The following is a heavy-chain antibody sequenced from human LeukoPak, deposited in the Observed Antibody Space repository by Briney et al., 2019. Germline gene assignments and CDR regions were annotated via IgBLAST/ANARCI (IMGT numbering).Heavy chain of an antibody. V-gene: IGHV1-18*01. J-gene: IGHJ4*02. CDR1: GYTFTTYG. CDR3: ARGYSSSWYVGGVDY. Sequence: ASVKVSCKASGYTFTTYGVSWVRQAPGQGLEWMGWISPYNDNTNYAQELQGRVTMTTDTSTSTAYMELRGLRSDDTAVYYCARGYSSSWYVGGVDYWGQGTLVTVSS. D-gene: IGHD6-13*01. CDR2: ISPYNDNT.